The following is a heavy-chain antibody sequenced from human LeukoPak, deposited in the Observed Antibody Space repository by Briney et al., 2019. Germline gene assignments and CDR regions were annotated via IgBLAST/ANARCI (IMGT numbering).Heavy chain of an antibody. CDR1: GFTFXDYD. J-gene: IGHJ4*02. V-gene: IGHV3-11*06. Sequence: XASGFTFXDYDMSWVRQAPGKGLEWVSYISSSSSYRNYADSVKGRFTISRDNAKNSLYLQMNSLRAEDTAVYYCARAKKSSTSLGLVFDYWGQGTLVTVSS. D-gene: IGHD2-2*01. CDR3: ARAKKSSTSLGLVFDY. CDR2: ISSSSSYR.